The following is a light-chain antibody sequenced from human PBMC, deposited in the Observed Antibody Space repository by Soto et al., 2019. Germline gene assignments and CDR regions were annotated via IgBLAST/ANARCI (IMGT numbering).Light chain of an antibody. CDR1: QTISSW. CDR2: KAS. V-gene: IGKV1-5*03. Sequence: PSTLPSSVGDRVTITCRASQTISSWLAWYQQKPGKAPKLLIYKASTLKSGVPSRFSGSGSGTEFTLTISSLQPDDFATYYCQQYNTYSTFGQGTRLENK. J-gene: IGKJ5*01. CDR3: QQYNTYST.